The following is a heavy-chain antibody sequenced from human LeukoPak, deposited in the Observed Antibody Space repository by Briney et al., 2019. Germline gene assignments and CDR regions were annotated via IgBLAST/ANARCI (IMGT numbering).Heavy chain of an antibody. V-gene: IGHV1-2*02. CDR3: GTARGRRAARSFDY. D-gene: IGHD6-6*01. Sequence: ASVKVSCKASGYTFTGYYMHWVRQAPGQGLEWMGWINPDTGDTNYAQKFQGRVTMTRDTSINTAYMELSRLRSDDTAVYYCGTARGRRAARSFDYWGQGTLVTVSS. J-gene: IGHJ4*02. CDR1: GYTFTGYY. CDR2: INPDTGDT.